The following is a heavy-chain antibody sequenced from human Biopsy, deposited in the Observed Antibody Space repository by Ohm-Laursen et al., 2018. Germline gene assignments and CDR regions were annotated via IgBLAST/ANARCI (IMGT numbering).Heavy chain of an antibody. J-gene: IGHJ3*02. CDR3: VREFTYNYGAKGALDI. V-gene: IGHV4-4*07. D-gene: IGHD4/OR15-4a*01. CDR1: GGSLSGYS. Sequence: SETLSLTCTVSGGSLSGYSWNWIRQPAGKGLEWIGRIYASETTHFNPSLRSRLIMSVDTSRNQFSLRLSSVTAADAAIYYCVREFTYNYGAKGALDIWGQGTKVTVSS. CDR2: IYASETT.